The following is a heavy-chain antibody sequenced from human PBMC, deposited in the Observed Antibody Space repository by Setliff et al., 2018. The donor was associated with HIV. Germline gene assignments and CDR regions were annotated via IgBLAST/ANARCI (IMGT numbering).Heavy chain of an antibody. Sequence: KPSETLSLTCAVSGYSMNNNDYWGWIRQPPGKGLEWIGSVSQSGSTYSDPSLKSRLTISIDTSKNQFSLRLSSVTAADTAMYYCAREDSSSWYSSLSFWGQGTLVTVSS. CDR3: AREDSSSWYSSLSF. CDR2: VSQSGST. CDR1: GYSMNNNDY. V-gene: IGHV4-38-2*02. J-gene: IGHJ1*01. D-gene: IGHD6-13*01.